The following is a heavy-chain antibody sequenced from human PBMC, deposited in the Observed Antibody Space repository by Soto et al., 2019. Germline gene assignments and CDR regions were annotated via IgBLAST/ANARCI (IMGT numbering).Heavy chain of an antibody. Sequence: QVQLVQSGAEVKKPGSSVKVSCKASGGTFSSYAISWVRQAPGQGLEWMGGIIPIFGPANYAQKFQGRVTITADESTSTAYMELSSLRSDDTAVYYCARDKRNHYDSSGYYPFDYWGQGTLVTVSS. CDR3: ARDKRNHYDSSGYYPFDY. CDR1: GGTFSSYA. CDR2: IIPIFGPA. V-gene: IGHV1-69*12. J-gene: IGHJ4*02. D-gene: IGHD3-22*01.